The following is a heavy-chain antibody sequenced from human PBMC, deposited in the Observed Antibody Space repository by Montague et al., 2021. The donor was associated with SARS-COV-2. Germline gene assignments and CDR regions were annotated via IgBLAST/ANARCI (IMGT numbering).Heavy chain of an antibody. Sequence: CAISGDSVSSNSAAWNWIRQSPLRGLEWLGRTYYRSKWYYEYAVSLKSRITINPDTSKNQFSLQVKSMTPEDTAVYYCALAVAGRGGYDYWGQGTLVTVSS. CDR1: GDSVSSNSAA. D-gene: IGHD6-19*01. V-gene: IGHV6-1*01. J-gene: IGHJ4*02. CDR2: TYYRSKWYY. CDR3: ALAVAGRGGYDY.